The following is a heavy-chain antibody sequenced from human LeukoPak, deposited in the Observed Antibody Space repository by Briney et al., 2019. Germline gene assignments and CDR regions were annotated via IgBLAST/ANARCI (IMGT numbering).Heavy chain of an antibody. CDR1: GFTFSSYS. J-gene: IGHJ6*04. D-gene: IGHD2-2*01. CDR2: ISSSSSYI. V-gene: IGHV3-21*01. CDR3: ARELPAYCSGTTCYAPYYGMDV. Sequence: GGSLRLSCAASGFTFSSYSMNWVRQAPGKGLGWVSSISSSSSYIYYADSLKGRITISRDNAKNSLYLQMNGLRAEDTAVYYCARELPAYCSGTTCYAPYYGMDVWGKGTTVTVSS.